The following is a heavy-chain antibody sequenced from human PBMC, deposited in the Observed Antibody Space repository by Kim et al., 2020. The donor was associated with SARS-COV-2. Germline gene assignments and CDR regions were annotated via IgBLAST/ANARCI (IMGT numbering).Heavy chain of an antibody. CDR3: TRAGRDGYNYYFDY. J-gene: IGHJ4*02. CDR2: IRSKGYGGTA. V-gene: IGHV3-49*04. D-gene: IGHD5-12*01. Sequence: GGSLRLSCTASGFTFGDYAMSWVRQAPGKGLEWVGFIRSKGYGGTAQYAASVKGRFTISRDDSKSIAYLQMNSLKTEDTAVYYCTRAGRDGYNYYFDYWGQGTLVIVSS. CDR1: GFTFGDYA.